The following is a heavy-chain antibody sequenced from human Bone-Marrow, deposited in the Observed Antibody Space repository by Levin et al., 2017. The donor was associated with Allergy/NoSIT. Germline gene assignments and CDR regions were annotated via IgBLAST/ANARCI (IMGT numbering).Heavy chain of an antibody. V-gene: IGHV4-34*01. CDR3: ARGVVRGVIVIRYYYYLDV. CDR1: GGSFTGYY. D-gene: IGHD3-10*01. CDR2: INHNGGA. J-gene: IGHJ6*03. Sequence: SETLSLTCAVYGGSFTGYYWTWIRQRPGKGLEWIGEINHNGGANYNPSLKSRLTMSVDTSKNQFSLKLSSVTAADTAVYYCARGVVRGVIVIRYYYYLDVWGEGTTVTVSS.